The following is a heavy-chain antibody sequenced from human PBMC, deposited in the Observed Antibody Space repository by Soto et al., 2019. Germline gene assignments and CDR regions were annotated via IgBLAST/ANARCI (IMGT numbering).Heavy chain of an antibody. J-gene: IGHJ4*01. CDR2: IKRKTDGGTT. CDR1: GFTFSNAW. CDR3: TTDSYITVTPVRLDY. Sequence: EVQLVESGGGLVKPGGSLTLSCAAPGFTFSNAWINWVRQAPGKGLEWVGRIKRKTDGGTTDFAASVKGRFAISRDDSISMAFMRMNSLKTEDTAVYYCTTDSYITVTPVRLDYWGQGTLVTVSS. V-gene: IGHV3-15*07. D-gene: IGHD3-22*01.